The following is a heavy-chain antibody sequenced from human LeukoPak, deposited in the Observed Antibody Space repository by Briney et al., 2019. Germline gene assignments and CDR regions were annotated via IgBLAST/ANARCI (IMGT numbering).Heavy chain of an antibody. CDR2: IRSKANSYAT. Sequence: GGSLRLSCAASGLTFSGSAMHWVRQASGKGLEWVGRIRSKANSYATAYAASVKGRFTISRDDSKNTAYLQMNSLKAEDTAVYYCTSHQVGATFRDYWGQGTLVTVSS. D-gene: IGHD1-26*01. V-gene: IGHV3-73*01. CDR3: TSHQVGATFRDY. J-gene: IGHJ4*02. CDR1: GLTFSGSA.